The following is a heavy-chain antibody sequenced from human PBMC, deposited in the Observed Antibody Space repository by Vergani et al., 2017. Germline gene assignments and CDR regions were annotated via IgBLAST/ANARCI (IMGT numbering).Heavy chain of an antibody. Sequence: EVQLVESGGGLVQPGGSLKLSCAASGFTFSGSAMHWVRQASGNGLEWVGRIRSKANSYPTAYAASVKGRFTISRDDSKNTAYLQMNSLKTEDTAVYYCTRLIVGATTFDYWGQGTLVTVAS. CDR2: IRSKANSYPT. CDR1: GFTFSGSA. V-gene: IGHV3-73*02. J-gene: IGHJ4*02. CDR3: TRLIVGATTFDY. D-gene: IGHD1-26*01.